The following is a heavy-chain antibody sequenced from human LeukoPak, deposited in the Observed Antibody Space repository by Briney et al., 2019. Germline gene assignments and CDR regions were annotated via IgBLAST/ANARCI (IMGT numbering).Heavy chain of an antibody. CDR2: IKTKQDGGTT. D-gene: IGHD2-15*01. V-gene: IGHV3-15*01. CDR3: TAIREYCDSAGCYSPYFYYYMDV. Sequence: GGSLRLSCAAFGFTFGNAWMNWVRQAPGKGLEWVGRIKTKQDGGTTDYATPVKGRFTISRGDSRNTLYLQMNSLRTDDTAIYYCTAIREYCDSAGCYSPYFYYYMDVWGKGTTVAVSS. CDR1: GFTFGNAW. J-gene: IGHJ6*03.